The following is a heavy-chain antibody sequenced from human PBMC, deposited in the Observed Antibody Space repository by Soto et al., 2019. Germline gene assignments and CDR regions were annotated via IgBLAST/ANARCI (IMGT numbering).Heavy chain of an antibody. CDR2: IHSDGVT. CDR1: GFIVSNNY. V-gene: IGHV3-53*01. J-gene: IGHJ5*02. CDR3: ARDPFATDYGGSPEFFS. Sequence: GVSMRLSCAAAGFIVSNNYVNWVRQAPGGGLEWVSVIHSDGVTYYADSVKGRFTVSRDNSKNTLYLQMNRLRAEDTAVYYCARDPFATDYGGSPEFFSWGQGTLVTVSS. D-gene: IGHD4-17*01.